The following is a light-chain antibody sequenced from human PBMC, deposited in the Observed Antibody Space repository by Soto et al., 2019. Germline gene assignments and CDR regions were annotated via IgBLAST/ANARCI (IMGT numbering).Light chain of an antibody. CDR3: AAWDDTLNGQV. V-gene: IGLV1-47*01. CDR2: RNN. Sequence: QSVLTQPPSMSGAPGQRVSISCSGSRSNIGRNYVYWYQQLPGTAPKLLIQRNNERPSGVPDRFSGSKSGTSVSLAISGLRSEDEATYYCAAWDDTLNGQVFGGGTKLTVL. J-gene: IGLJ3*02. CDR1: RSNIGRNY.